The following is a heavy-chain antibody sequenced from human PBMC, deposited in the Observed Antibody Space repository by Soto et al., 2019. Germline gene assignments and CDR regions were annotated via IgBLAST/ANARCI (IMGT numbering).Heavy chain of an antibody. CDR2: MNPNSGNT. Sequence: AAVKVSCKASGYTFTSYAINWVRQATGQGLEWMGWMNPNSGNTVYAQKFQGRVTMTRNTSISTAYMELSSLRSEDTAVYYCARGAHRYCSSTSCYDGDYYYGMDVWGQGTTVTVS. V-gene: IGHV1-8*01. D-gene: IGHD2-2*01. J-gene: IGHJ6*02. CDR1: GYTFTSYA. CDR3: ARGAHRYCSSTSCYDGDYYYGMDV.